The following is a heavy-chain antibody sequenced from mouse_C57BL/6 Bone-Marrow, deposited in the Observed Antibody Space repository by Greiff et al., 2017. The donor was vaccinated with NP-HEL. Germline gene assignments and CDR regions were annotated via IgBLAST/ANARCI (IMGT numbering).Heavy chain of an antibody. J-gene: IGHJ1*03. CDR2: IRSKSSNYAT. Sequence: EVQVVESGGGLVQPKGSLKLSCAASGFTFNTYAMHWVRQAPGKGLEWVARIRSKSSNYATYYADSVKDRFTISRDDSQSMLYLQMNNLKTEDTAMYYCVRGGLLRWYFDVWGTGTTVTVSS. D-gene: IGHD1-1*01. V-gene: IGHV10-3*01. CDR3: VRGGLLRWYFDV. CDR1: GFTFNTYA.